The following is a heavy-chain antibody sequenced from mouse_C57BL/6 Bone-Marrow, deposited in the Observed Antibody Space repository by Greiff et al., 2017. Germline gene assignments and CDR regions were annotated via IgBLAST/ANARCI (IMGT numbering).Heavy chain of an antibody. J-gene: IGHJ3*01. V-gene: IGHV1-54*01. D-gene: IGHD4-1*01. CDR1: GYAFTNYL. CDR3: ARSKNCVSWFAY. CDR2: INPGSGGT. Sequence: VQLQESGAELVRPGTSVKVSCKASGYAFTNYLIEWVKQRPGQGLEWIGVINPGSGGTNYNEKFKGKATLTADKSSSTAYMQLSSLTSEDSAVYFWARSKNCVSWFAYWGQGTLVTVSA.